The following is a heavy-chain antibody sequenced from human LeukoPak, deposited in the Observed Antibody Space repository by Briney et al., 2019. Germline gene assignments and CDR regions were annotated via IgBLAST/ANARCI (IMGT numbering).Heavy chain of an antibody. CDR2: ISGSGGST. CDR3: AKDGAMIVILHAFDI. CDR1: GFTFSSYG. J-gene: IGHJ3*02. V-gene: IGHV3-23*01. D-gene: IGHD3-22*01. Sequence: GGSLRLSCAASGFTFSSYGMSWVRQAPGKGLEWVSAISGSGGSTYYADSVKGRFTISRDNSKNTLYLQMNSLRAEDTAVYYCAKDGAMIVILHAFDIWGQGTTVTVSS.